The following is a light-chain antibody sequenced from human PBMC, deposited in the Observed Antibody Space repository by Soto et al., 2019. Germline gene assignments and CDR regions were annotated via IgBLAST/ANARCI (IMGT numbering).Light chain of an antibody. CDR3: QQRSNWPPTWT. J-gene: IGKJ1*01. Sequence: EIVLTQSPATLSLSPGERATLSCRASQSVSSYLDWYQQKPGQAPRLLIYHASNRATGIPARFSGSGSGTDFTLTISSLEPEDFAVYYCQQRSNWPPTWTFGQGTNVEIK. CDR2: HAS. CDR1: QSVSSY. V-gene: IGKV3-11*01.